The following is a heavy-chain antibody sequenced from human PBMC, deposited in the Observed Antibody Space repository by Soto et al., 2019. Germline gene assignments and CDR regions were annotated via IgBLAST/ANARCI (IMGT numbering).Heavy chain of an antibody. CDR1: GFTFSSYA. J-gene: IGHJ4*02. CDR3: AKDLGVFSSSGYDY. D-gene: IGHD3-22*01. CDR2: ISGSGGST. Sequence: GGSLRLSCAASGFTFSSYAMSWVRQAPGKGLEWVSAISGSGGSTYYADSVKGRFTISRDNSKNTLYLQMNSLRAEDTAVYYCAKDLGVFSSSGYDYWGQGTLVTVSS. V-gene: IGHV3-23*01.